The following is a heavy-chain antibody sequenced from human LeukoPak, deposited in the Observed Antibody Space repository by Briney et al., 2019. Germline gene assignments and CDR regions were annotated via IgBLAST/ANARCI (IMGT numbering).Heavy chain of an antibody. CDR1: GGSLSSYY. D-gene: IGHD2-2*01. J-gene: IGHJ5*02. CDR2: ISLSDST. CDR3: ARGGVPAALTYNWFDP. V-gene: IGHV4-4*07. Sequence: SETLSLTCTVSGGSLSSYYWSWIRQPAGKGLEWIGRISLSDSTYYNPSLKSRVTISVDTSKNQFSLKLSSVTAADTAVYYCARGGVPAALTYNWFDPWGQGTLVTVSS.